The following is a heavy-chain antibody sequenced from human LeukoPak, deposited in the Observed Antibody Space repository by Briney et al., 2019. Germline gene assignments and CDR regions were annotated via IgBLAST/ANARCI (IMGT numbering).Heavy chain of an antibody. CDR3: ARLNGDSSGYYPPIFFDY. Sequence: SETLSLTCTVSGGSISSYYWSWIRQPPGKGLEWIGYIYYSGSTNYNPSLKSRVTISVDTSKNQFSLKLSSVTAADTAVYYCARLNGDSSGYYPPIFFDYWGQGTLVTVSS. V-gene: IGHV4-59*08. D-gene: IGHD3-22*01. CDR2: IYYSGST. J-gene: IGHJ4*02. CDR1: GGSISSYY.